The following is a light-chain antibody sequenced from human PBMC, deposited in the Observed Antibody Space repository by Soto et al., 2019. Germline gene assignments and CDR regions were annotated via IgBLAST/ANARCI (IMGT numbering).Light chain of an antibody. CDR3: QQYYISPPAFT. Sequence: DIVMTQSPESLTVSLGERATINCKSSQNVLYDSNNKASLAWYQQKPGQPPKLLIYWASTRASGVPDRFTGSGSGTDFTLTISSLQAEDLAVYYCQQYYISPPAFTFGPGTKVDIK. CDR1: QNVLYDSNNKAS. V-gene: IGKV4-1*01. CDR2: WAS. J-gene: IGKJ3*01.